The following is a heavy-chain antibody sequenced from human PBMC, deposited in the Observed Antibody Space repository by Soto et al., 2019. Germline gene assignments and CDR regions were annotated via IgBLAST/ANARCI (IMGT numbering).Heavy chain of an antibody. CDR3: ARHGLTAYMVYYFDF. J-gene: IGHJ4*02. CDR2: IYYSGST. Sequence: PSETLSLTCTVSGGSVSSGSYYWSWIRQPPGKGLEWIGYIYYSGSTNHNPTLKSRITISVDTSKNQFSLNLTSVTAADTAVYYCARHGLTAYMVYYFDFWGQGTLVTVSS. CDR1: GGSVSSGSYY. V-gene: IGHV4-61*01. D-gene: IGHD3-16*01.